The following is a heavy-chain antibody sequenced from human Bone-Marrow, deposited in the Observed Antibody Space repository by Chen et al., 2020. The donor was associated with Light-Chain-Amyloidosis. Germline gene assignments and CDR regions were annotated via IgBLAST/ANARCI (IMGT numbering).Heavy chain of an antibody. CDR3: ARRRDGYNFDY. CDR2: IYPDDSDA. Sequence: EVQLEQSGPEVKKPGESLKISCKGSGYTFPNYWIGWVRQMPGKVLEWMGVIYPDDSDARSRPSFEGQVTISDDKSITTAYLQWRSLKASDTAMYYCARRRDGYNFDYWGQGTLVTVSS. D-gene: IGHD5-12*01. CDR1: GYTFPNYW. J-gene: IGHJ4*02. V-gene: IGHV5-51*01.